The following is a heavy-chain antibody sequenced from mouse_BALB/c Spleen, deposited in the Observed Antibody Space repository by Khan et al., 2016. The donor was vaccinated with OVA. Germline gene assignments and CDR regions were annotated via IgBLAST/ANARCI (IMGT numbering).Heavy chain of an antibody. J-gene: IGHJ3*01. D-gene: IGHD2-1*01. CDR1: GYIFTDFS. CDR3: ASGSGNYRFAY. CDR2: ISTYYGDS. Sequence: VQLQESGAELVRPGVSVKISCKGSGYIFTDFSMHWVKRSHAKSLEWIGVISTYYGDSIYNQNFKDKATLTVKKSSSTAYMELARLTSEDSAIYYCASGSGNYRFAYWGQGTLVTVSA. V-gene: IGHV1S137*01.